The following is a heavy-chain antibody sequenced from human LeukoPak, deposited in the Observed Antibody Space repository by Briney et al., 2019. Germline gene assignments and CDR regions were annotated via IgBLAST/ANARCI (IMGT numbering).Heavy chain of an antibody. CDR3: ARESGITMIVVVIEDALDI. CDR2: ISYSGST. D-gene: IGHD3-22*01. V-gene: IGHV4-38-2*02. CDR1: GYSISSGYY. Sequence: SETLSLTCTVSGYSISSGYYWGWIRQPPGKGLEWIGSISYSGSTYHNPSLKSRVTISVDTSKNQFSLKLSSVTAADTAVYYCARESGITMIVVVIEDALDIWGQGTMVTVSS. J-gene: IGHJ3*02.